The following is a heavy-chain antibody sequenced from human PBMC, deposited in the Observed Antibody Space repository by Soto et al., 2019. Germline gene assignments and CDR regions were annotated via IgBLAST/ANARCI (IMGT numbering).Heavy chain of an antibody. Sequence: QVQLQQWGAGLLKPSETLSLTCTVYGGSFSGNYWSWIRQPPGMGLEWIGEISHSGTTNYNPSLVSRVTISVDPSKNQFSRKLSSVTAADTAIYYCARGHLPGGNTFYYDYWGQGTLVTVSS. CDR2: ISHSGTT. D-gene: IGHD2-15*01. J-gene: IGHJ4*02. CDR3: ARGHLPGGNTFYYDY. CDR1: GGSFSGNY. V-gene: IGHV4-34*01.